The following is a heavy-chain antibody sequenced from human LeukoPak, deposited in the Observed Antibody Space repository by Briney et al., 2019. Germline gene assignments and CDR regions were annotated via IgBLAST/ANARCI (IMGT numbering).Heavy chain of an antibody. CDR2: MNPNSGNT. CDR3: ARGGSGIMITFGGVDY. D-gene: IGHD3-16*01. CDR1: GYTFTSYD. V-gene: IGHV1-8*01. Sequence: GASVKVSCKASGYTFTSYDINWVRQATGQGLEWMGWMNPNSGNTGYAQKFQGRATMTRNTSISTAYMELSSLRSEDTAVYYCARGGSGIMITFGGVDYWGQGTLVTVSS. J-gene: IGHJ4*02.